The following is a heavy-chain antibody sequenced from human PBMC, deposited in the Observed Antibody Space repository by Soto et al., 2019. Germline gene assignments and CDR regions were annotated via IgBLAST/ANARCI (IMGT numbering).Heavy chain of an antibody. J-gene: IGHJ5*02. CDR1: GVSISGSNW. Sequence: VQLQESGPGLVKPSGTLYLTCNVSGVSISGSNWWSWVRQSPGKGLEWIGEVYRSGGANYNPYFKSRVIISVDKSKNQCSLQLSSVTAEDTAIYYCATHVVETPKGRRGWFDPWGQGTLVTVSS. CDR3: ATHVVETPKGRRGWFDP. CDR2: VYRSGGA. D-gene: IGHD2-21*02. V-gene: IGHV4-4*02.